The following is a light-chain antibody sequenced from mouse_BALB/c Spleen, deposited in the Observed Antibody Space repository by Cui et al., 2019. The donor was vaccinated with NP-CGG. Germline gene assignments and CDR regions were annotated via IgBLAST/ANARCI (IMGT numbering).Light chain of an antibody. CDR2: GTN. J-gene: IGLJ1*01. CDR1: TGAVTTSNY. Sequence: QAVVTQEYAFTTSPGATVTLTCRSSTGAVTTSNYANWVQKKPNHLFTGLIGGTNNRGPSVPARFSSSLIGDKAALTITGAQTEDEAIYFWARWYSNHWVFGGGTKLTVL. CDR3: ARWYSNHWV. V-gene: IGLV1*01.